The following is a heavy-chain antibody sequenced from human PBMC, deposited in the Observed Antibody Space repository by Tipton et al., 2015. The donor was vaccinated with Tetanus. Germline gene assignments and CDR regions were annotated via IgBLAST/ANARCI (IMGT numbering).Heavy chain of an antibody. D-gene: IGHD3-3*01. CDR1: EFTFSSYR. V-gene: IGHV3-30*18. J-gene: IGHJ5*01. CDR3: ANDAATYCDFWSGYQADNRFDS. CDR2: ITYDRDNK. Sequence: SLRLSCTASEFTFSSYRLSWVRLAPGKGLEWVAVITYDRDNKQYAHSVKGRFIISRDNYKKTLYLQMDGLRLGDTGVYFCANDAATYCDFWSGYQADNRFDSWGQGTLVPVSP.